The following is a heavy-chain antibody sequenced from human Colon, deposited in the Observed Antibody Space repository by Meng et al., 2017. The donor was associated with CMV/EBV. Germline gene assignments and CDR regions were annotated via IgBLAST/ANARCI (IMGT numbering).Heavy chain of an antibody. D-gene: IGHD7-27*01. V-gene: IGHV3-74*01. CDR1: GFTFSRFW. J-gene: IGHJ4*02. CDR3: ARDLSGASDF. Sequence: VQRVDAGGGLVHPGGSLRLSCAASGFTFSRFWMHWVRQAPGKGLVWVSRTNEDGTITNYADSVKGRFTISRDNAENTLYLQMNSLRAEDTAVYYCARDLSGASDFWGQGTLVTV. CDR2: TNEDGTIT.